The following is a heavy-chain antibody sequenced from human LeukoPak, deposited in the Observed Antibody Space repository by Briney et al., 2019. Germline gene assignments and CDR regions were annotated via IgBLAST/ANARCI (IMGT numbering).Heavy chain of an antibody. CDR1: GYTFTGYY. CDR2: INPNSGGT. V-gene: IGHV1-2*02. Sequence: ASVKVSCKASGYTFTGYYMHWVRQAPGQGLEWMGWINPNSGGTKYAEKFQGRVTMTRDTSTSTAYMELSRLRSDDTAVFYCARDSYDILTGFQWGQGTQVTVSS. J-gene: IGHJ4*02. D-gene: IGHD3-9*01. CDR3: ARDSYDILTGFQ.